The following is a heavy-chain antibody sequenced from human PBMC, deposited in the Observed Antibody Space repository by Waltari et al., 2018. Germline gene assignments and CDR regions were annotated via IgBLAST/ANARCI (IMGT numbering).Heavy chain of an antibody. D-gene: IGHD1-26*01. CDR3: AHRQWSGSYGIEYFQH. Sequence: QITLKESGPTLVKPTQTLTLTCTFSGFSLSTSGVGVGWIRQPPGKALEWLALLYWNDDKRYSPSLKSSLTITKDTSKNQVVLTMTNMDPVDTATYYCAHRQWSGSYGIEYFQHWGQGTLVTVSS. CDR2: LYWNDDK. V-gene: IGHV2-5*01. J-gene: IGHJ1*01. CDR1: GFSLSTSGVG.